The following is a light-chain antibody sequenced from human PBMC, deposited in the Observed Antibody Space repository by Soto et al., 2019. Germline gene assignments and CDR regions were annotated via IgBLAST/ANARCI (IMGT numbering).Light chain of an antibody. V-gene: IGKV3-11*01. Sequence: EIVLTQSPATLSLSPGERATLSCRASQSVSSYLAWYQQKPGQTPRLLIYDASNRATGIPARFSGSGSGTDFTITISSLEPEDFAVYYCQQRSSWPRTFGQGTKLEIK. CDR1: QSVSSY. CDR2: DAS. CDR3: QQRSSWPRT. J-gene: IGKJ2*01.